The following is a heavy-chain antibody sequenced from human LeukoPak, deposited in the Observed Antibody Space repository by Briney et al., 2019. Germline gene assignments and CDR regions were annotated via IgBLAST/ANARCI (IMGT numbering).Heavy chain of an antibody. CDR2: IGGSGVSA. J-gene: IGHJ4*02. CDR1: GFTFSSYG. Sequence: GGSLRLSCAASGFTFSSYGMSWVRQAPGKGLEWVSAIGGSGVSAYYADSVKGRFTVSRDNSKNTMYPQMYSLRGEDTAVYYCAKESSGWDPYFFDYWGQGTLVTVSS. D-gene: IGHD6-19*01. V-gene: IGHV3-23*01. CDR3: AKESSGWDPYFFDY.